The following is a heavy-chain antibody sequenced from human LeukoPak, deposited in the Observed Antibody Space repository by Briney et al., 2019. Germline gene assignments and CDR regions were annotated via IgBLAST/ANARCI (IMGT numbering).Heavy chain of an antibody. Sequence: KTSETLSLTCTVSGGSISSGDYYWSWIRQPPGKGLEWIGYIYYSGSTYYNPSLKSRVTISVDTSKNQFSLKLSSATAADTAVYYCASSPDFLKGGWGPFDYWGQGTLVTVSS. CDR1: GGSISSGDYY. CDR3: ASSPDFLKGGWGPFDY. CDR2: IYYSGST. D-gene: IGHD3-3*01. J-gene: IGHJ4*02. V-gene: IGHV4-30-4*08.